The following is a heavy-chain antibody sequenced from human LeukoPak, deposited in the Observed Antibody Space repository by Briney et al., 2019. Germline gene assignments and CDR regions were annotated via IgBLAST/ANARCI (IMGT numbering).Heavy chain of an antibody. V-gene: IGHV4-34*01. J-gene: IGHJ3*02. CDR1: GGSFSGYY. Sequence: SETLSLTCAVYGGSFSGYYWTWIRQPPGKGLEWIGEIHYSGSATYNPSLKSRVTISVDTPKNQFSLKLSSVTAADTAVYYCARVQRSGYYLPDAFDIWGQGTMATVSS. D-gene: IGHD3-22*01. CDR2: IHYSGSA. CDR3: ARVQRSGYYLPDAFDI.